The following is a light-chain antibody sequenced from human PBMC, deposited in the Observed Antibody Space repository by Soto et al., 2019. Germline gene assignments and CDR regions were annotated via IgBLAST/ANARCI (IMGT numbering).Light chain of an antibody. CDR3: QSYDSSLNVV. CDR1: SSNIGAGYD. Sequence: QPVLTQPPSVSGAPGQRVTISCTGSSSNIGAGYDVHWYQQLPETAPKLLIYNHNNRPSGVPDRFSGSKSGTSASLAITGLQAEDEADYYCQSYDSSLNVVFGGGTKLTVL. J-gene: IGLJ2*01. CDR2: NHN. V-gene: IGLV1-40*01.